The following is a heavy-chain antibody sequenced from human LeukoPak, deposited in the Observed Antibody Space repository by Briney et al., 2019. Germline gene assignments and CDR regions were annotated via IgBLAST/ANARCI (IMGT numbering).Heavy chain of an antibody. CDR1: GGSISSYY. J-gene: IGHJ6*03. Sequence: SETLSLTCTVSGGSISSYYWSWIRQPAGKGLEWIGRIYTSGSTNYNPSLKSRVTMSVDTSKSQFSLKLSSVTAADTAVYYWARDPVPAAAGTGAAFYLLYMDVWGKGTTVTVSS. CDR3: ARDPVPAAAGTGAAFYLLYMDV. CDR2: IYTSGST. V-gene: IGHV4-4*07. D-gene: IGHD6-13*01.